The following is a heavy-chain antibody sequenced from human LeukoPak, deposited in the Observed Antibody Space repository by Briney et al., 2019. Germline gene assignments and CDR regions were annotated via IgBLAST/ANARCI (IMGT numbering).Heavy chain of an antibody. D-gene: IGHD3-22*01. Sequence: GGSLRLSCAASGFTFRSYWMHWVRQIPGKGLVWVSRIKSDGSTNYADSVKGRFTISRDNAKNTLSLQMNSLRAEGTGVYYCARAPSEIGGYYPEYFRHWGQGTLVTVSS. CDR3: ARAPSEIGGYYPEYFRH. CDR1: GFTFRSYW. V-gene: IGHV3-74*01. CDR2: IKSDGST. J-gene: IGHJ1*01.